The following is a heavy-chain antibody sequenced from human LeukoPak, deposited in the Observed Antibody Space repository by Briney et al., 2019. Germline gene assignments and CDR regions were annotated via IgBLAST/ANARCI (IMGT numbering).Heavy chain of an antibody. D-gene: IGHD1-1*01. V-gene: IGHV3-23*01. J-gene: IGHJ4*02. Sequence: GGSLRLSCAASGFTYNIYAMNWVRQAPGKGLEWVSAITGSGDSTYYADSVEGRFTVSRDSSKNTLYLQMNSLRAEDTAVYYCARDWSAYHLQRFDYWGQGTLVSVSS. CDR2: ITGSGDST. CDR3: ARDWSAYHLQRFDY. CDR1: GFTYNIYA.